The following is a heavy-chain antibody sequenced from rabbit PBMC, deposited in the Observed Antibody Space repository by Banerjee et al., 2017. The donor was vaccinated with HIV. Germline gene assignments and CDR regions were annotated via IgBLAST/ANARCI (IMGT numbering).Heavy chain of an antibody. CDR1: GFSFSNKYV. J-gene: IGHJ4*01. D-gene: IGHD8-1*01. Sequence: QEQLEESGGDLVKPEGSLTLTCTASGFSFSNKYVMCWVRQAPGKGLEWIACINTSSGNTVYATWAKGRFTISRTSSTTVALQMTSLTAADTATYFCARVEYAGYAGYGYFDLWGQGTLVTVS. CDR2: INTSSGNT. V-gene: IGHV1S45*01. CDR3: ARVEYAGYAGYGYFDL.